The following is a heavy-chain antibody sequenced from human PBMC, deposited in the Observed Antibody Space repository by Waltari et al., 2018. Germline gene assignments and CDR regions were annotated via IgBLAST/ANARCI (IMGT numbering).Heavy chain of an antibody. CDR1: GYSFTSYW. V-gene: IGHV5-51*01. CDR3: ARHSPRYYYYGMDV. J-gene: IGHJ6*02. Sequence: EVQLVQSGAEVKKPGASLKISCKGSGYSFTSYWIGWVRQLPGKGLEWMGLIDPGESDTRTSPSVKGQGASSADKSISTAYLQWSSLKASDTAMYYCARHSPRYYYYGMDVWGQGTTVTVSS. CDR2: IDPGESDT.